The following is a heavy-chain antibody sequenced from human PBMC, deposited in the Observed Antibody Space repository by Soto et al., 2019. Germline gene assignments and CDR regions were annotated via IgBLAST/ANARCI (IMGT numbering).Heavy chain of an antibody. CDR3: ARGGAVTTKSHRNYYYGMDV. D-gene: IGHD4-4*01. Sequence: QVQLVQSGAEVKKPGSSVKVSCKASGGTFSSYAISWVRQAPGQGLEWMGGIIPIFGTANYAQKFQGGVTITADESTSTAYMELSSLRSEDTAVYYCARGGAVTTKSHRNYYYGMDVWGQGTTVTVSS. CDR2: IIPIFGTA. J-gene: IGHJ6*02. V-gene: IGHV1-69*01. CDR1: GGTFSSYA.